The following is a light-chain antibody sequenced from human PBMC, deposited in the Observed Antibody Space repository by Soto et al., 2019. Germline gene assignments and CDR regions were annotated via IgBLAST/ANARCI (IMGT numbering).Light chain of an antibody. CDR2: GVS. J-gene: IGKJ3*01. CDR3: HQYCPARAFT. Sequence: EIVLSQSPGTLSLSPGERATLSCRTSQSSNSLAWYQHKPGQAPRLLIYGVSSRPTDIPDRFSGSGSGTDFTLTISRLEPEDFAVYYCHQYCPARAFTFGPGTKVDIK. V-gene: IGKV3-20*01. CDR1: QSSNS.